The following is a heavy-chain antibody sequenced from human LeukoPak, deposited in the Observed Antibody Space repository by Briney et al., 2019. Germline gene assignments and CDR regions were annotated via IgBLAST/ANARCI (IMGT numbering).Heavy chain of an antibody. CDR1: GGSISSYY. CDR2: IYYSGST. D-gene: IGHD3-10*01. Sequence: SETLSLTCTVSGGSISSYYWSWIRQPPGKGLEWIGYIYYSGSTNYNPSLKSRVTISVDTSKNQFSLKLSSVTAADTAVYYCARLSGGFGEFDWFDPWGQGTLVTVSS. J-gene: IGHJ5*02. V-gene: IGHV4-59*08. CDR3: ARLSGGFGEFDWFDP.